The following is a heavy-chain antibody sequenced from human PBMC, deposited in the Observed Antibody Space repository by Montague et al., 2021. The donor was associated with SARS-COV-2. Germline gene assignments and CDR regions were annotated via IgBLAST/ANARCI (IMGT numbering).Heavy chain of an antibody. J-gene: IGHJ4*02. D-gene: IGHD3-16*02. CDR2: IFYSGTT. CDR1: GASISSSENS. V-gene: IGHV4-39*01. Sequence: SETLSLICTVSGASISSSENSWGWIRQSPGKGLEWFGSIFYSGTTYFNLSLRSRIAISVDTSKNQFSLKVTSVTAADTAVYYCARHVTFGGVVVALDYWGQGHLVSVSS. CDR3: ARHVTFGGVVVALDY.